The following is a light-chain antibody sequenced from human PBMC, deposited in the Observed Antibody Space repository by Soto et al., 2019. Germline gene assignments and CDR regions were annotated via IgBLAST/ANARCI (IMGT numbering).Light chain of an antibody. CDR1: QSISSW. J-gene: IGKJ4*01. V-gene: IGKV1-5*01. CDR3: QQYNDYSPFT. Sequence: DIQMTQSPSTLSASVGDRVTISCRASQSISSWLAWYQQKPGKAPNLLIYDASSLQSGVPSRFSGIGSGTEFTLTISSLQPDDFATYYCQQYNDYSPFTLGGGTKVDIK. CDR2: DAS.